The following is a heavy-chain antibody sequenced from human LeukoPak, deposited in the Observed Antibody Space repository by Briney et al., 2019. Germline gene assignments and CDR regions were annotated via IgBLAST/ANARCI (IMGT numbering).Heavy chain of an antibody. Sequence: ASVKVSCKASGGTFSSYAISWVRQAPGQGLEWMGGIIPIFGTANYAQKFQGRVTIIADESTSTAYMELSSLRSEDTAMYYCAGQFQSGSYFTPDRPFDYWGQGTLVTVSS. V-gene: IGHV1-69*01. CDR1: GGTFSSYA. J-gene: IGHJ4*02. D-gene: IGHD1-26*01. CDR2: IIPIFGTA. CDR3: AGQFQSGSYFTPDRPFDY.